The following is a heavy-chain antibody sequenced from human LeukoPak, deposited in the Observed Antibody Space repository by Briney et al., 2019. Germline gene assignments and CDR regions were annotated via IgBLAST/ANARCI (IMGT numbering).Heavy chain of an antibody. CDR1: GFTFSIYA. V-gene: IGHV3-23*01. J-gene: IGHJ4*02. Sequence: GGSLRLSCAASGFTFSIYAMSWVRQAPGKGLEWVSAISGSGGSTYYADSVKGRFTISRDNSKNTLYLQMNSLRAEDTAVYYCASPKYGSGSYLDSPFDYWGQGTLVTVSS. CDR2: ISGSGGST. D-gene: IGHD3-10*01. CDR3: ASPKYGSGSYLDSPFDY.